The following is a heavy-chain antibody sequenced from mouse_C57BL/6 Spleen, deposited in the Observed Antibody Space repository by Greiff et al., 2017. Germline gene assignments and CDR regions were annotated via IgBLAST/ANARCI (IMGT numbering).Heavy chain of an antibody. V-gene: IGHV1-26*01. Sequence: EVQLQQSGPELVKPGASVKISCKASGYTFTDYYMNWVKQSHGKSLEWIGDINPNNGGTSYNQKFKGKATLTVDKSSSTAYMELRSLTSEDSAVYYCARRGALTGPFDYWGQGTTLTVSS. J-gene: IGHJ2*01. D-gene: IGHD4-1*01. CDR3: ARRGALTGPFDY. CDR1: GYTFTDYY. CDR2: INPNNGGT.